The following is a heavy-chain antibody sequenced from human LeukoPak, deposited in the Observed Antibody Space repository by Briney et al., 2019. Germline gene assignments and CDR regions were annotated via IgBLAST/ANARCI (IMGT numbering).Heavy chain of an antibody. D-gene: IGHD4-17*01. CDR2: IRYEGRNK. CDR1: GFTFGTYG. CDR3: AKVYDYGDRDAFDL. V-gene: IGHV3-30*02. Sequence: PGGPLRLSCGASGFTFGTYGMHWGRQAPGKGLEWGAFIRYEGRNKYYADSVKGRFTISSDNSKNTLYLQMNRLRAEDTAVYYCAKVYDYGDRDAFDLWGQGTMVTVSS. J-gene: IGHJ3*01.